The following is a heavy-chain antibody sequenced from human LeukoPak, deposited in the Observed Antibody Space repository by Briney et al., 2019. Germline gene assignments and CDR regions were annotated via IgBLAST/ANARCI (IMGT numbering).Heavy chain of an antibody. V-gene: IGHV4-38-2*02. J-gene: IGHJ6*02. D-gene: IGHD3-16*02. CDR3: ARDNRQHRYYYYGMDV. CDR2: IYHSGST. Sequence: YPSETLSLTCTVSGYSISSGYYWGWIRQPPGKGLEWIGSIYHSGSTYYNPSLKSRVTISVDTSKNQFSLKLSSVTAADTAVYYCARDNRQHRYYYYGMDVWGQGTTVTVSS. CDR1: GYSISSGYY.